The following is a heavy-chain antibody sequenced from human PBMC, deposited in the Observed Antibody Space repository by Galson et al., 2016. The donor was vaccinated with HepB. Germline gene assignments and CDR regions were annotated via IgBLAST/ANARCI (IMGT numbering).Heavy chain of an antibody. CDR3: ARGSAPRPGY. CDR2: IYCSGNT. Sequence: SETLSLTCTVSGGSIRNYYWSWVRQPPGKGLEWIGYIYCSGNTNYNPSLESRVTISVDTSKNQLSLQLYSVTAADTAMYYCARGSAPRPGYWGRGTRVTVSS. CDR1: GGSIRNYY. J-gene: IGHJ4*02. V-gene: IGHV4-59*01. D-gene: IGHD3-3*01.